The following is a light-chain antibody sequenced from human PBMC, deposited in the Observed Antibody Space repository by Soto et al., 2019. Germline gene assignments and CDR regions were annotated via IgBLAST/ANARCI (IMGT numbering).Light chain of an antibody. CDR3: SSYSSSNSYV. V-gene: IGLV2-14*03. Sequence: QSALSQPASVSGSPGQSITISCTGTSSDIGTYDSVSWYQQHPGKAPKLMIYDVSNRPSGVSNRFSGSKSANTASLTISGLQAEDEADYYCSSYSSSNSYVVASGTKLTVL. J-gene: IGLJ1*01. CDR1: SSDIGTYDS. CDR2: DVS.